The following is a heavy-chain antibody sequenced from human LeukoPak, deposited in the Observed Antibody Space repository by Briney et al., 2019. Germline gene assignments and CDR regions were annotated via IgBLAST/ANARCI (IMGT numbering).Heavy chain of an antibody. Sequence: PSETLCLTCTVSGGSISSGDYYWSWIRQPPGKGLEWIGYIYYSGSTYYNPSLESRVTISVDTSKNQFSLKLSSVTAADTAVYYCARENIQLWSNFDYWGQGTLVTVSS. CDR2: IYYSGST. V-gene: IGHV4-30-4*01. J-gene: IGHJ4*02. CDR1: GGSISSGDYY. D-gene: IGHD5-18*01. CDR3: ARENIQLWSNFDY.